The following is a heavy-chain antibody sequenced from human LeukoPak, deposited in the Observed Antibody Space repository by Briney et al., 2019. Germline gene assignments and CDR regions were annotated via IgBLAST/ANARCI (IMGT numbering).Heavy chain of an antibody. Sequence: SGTLSLTCTVSGGSISSYYWSWIRQPAGKGLEWIGRIYTSGSTNYNPSLKSRVTMSVDTSKNQFSLKLSSVTAADTAVYYCARDRSHIVVVVAATYYYYGMDVWGQGTTVTVSS. J-gene: IGHJ6*02. CDR3: ARDRSHIVVVVAATYYYYGMDV. V-gene: IGHV4-4*07. CDR1: GGSISSYY. D-gene: IGHD2-15*01. CDR2: IYTSGST.